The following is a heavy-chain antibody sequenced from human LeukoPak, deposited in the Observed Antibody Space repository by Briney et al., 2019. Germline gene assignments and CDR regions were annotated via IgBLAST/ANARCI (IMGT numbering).Heavy chain of an antibody. V-gene: IGHV4-30-4*01. CDR2: IYYSGST. D-gene: IGHD3-22*01. Sequence: PSQTLSLTCTVSGGSISSGDYYWSWIRQPPGKGLEWIGYIYYSGSTYYNPSLKSRVTISVDTYKNQFSLKLSSVTAADTAVYYCARGAVTMIVVVPPYFDYWGQGTLVTVSS. CDR1: GGSISSGDYY. J-gene: IGHJ4*02. CDR3: ARGAVTMIVVVPPYFDY.